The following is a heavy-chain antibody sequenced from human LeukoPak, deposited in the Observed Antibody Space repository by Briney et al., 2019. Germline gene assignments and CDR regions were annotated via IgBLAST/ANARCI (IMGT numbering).Heavy chain of an antibody. CDR2: IYYSGST. CDR1: GGSISSGDYY. V-gene: IGHV4-30-4*01. Sequence: SQTLSLTCTVSGGSISSGDYYWSWIRQPPGKGLEWIGYIYYSGSTYYNPSLKSRVTISVDTSKNQFSLKLSSVTAADTAVYYCARDGGYSCGVFDYWGQGTLVTVSS. D-gene: IGHD5-18*01. CDR3: ARDGGYSCGVFDY. J-gene: IGHJ4*02.